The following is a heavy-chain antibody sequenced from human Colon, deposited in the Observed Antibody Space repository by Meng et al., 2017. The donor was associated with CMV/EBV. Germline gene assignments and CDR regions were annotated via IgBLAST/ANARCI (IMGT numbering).Heavy chain of an antibody. CDR2: INSGNNT. J-gene: IGHJ4*02. CDR3: TRDSVGSYDFIEY. V-gene: IGHV3-66*01. D-gene: IGHD3/OR15-3a*01. CDR1: GFIVSNNY. Sequence: VQLVEFGGGLVQPGGSLRLSCAASGFIVSNNYMSWVRQAPGKGLEWVSLINSGNNTFYADSVKGRFIISRDNSKNTLYLQMNSLRAEDTALYYCTRDSVGSYDFIEYWGQGTLVTVSS.